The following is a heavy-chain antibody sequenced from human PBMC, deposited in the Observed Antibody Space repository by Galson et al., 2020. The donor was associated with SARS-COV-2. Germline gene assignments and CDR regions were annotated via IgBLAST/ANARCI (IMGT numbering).Heavy chain of an antibody. CDR1: GFTFSSYS. CDR2: ISSSSSYI. V-gene: IGHV3-21*01. Sequence: NSGGSLRLSCAASGFTFSSYSMNWVRQAPGKGLEWVSSISSSSSYIYYADSVKGRFTISRDNAKNSLYLQMNSLKAEDTAVYYCARTWEPGTNWFDPWGQGTLVTVSS. CDR3: ARTWEPGTNWFDP. D-gene: IGHD1-26*01. J-gene: IGHJ5*02.